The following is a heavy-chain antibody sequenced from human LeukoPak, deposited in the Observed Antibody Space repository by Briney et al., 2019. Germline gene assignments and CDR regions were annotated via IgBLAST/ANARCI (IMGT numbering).Heavy chain of an antibody. D-gene: IGHD6-13*01. J-gene: IGHJ6*03. CDR1: GFTFSSYA. CDR2: ISGSGGST. V-gene: IGHV3-23*01. Sequence: GGSLRLSCAASGFTFSSYAMSWVRQAPGKGLEWVSAISGSGGSTYYADSVKGRFTISRDNSKNTLYLQMNSLRAEDTAVYYCARVRSSWFYYMDVWGKGTTVTVSS. CDR3: ARVRSSWFYYMDV.